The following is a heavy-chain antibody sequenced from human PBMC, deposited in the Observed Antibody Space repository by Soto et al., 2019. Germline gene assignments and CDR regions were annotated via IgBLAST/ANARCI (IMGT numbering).Heavy chain of an antibody. D-gene: IGHD2-2*02. Sequence: QVQLQESGPGLVKPSQTLSLTCTVSGGSISSGGYYWSWIRQHPGKGLEWIGYIYYSGSTYYNPSLKSRDTISVDTSKNQFSLKLSSVTAADTAVYYCGLGAAPKPYFDYWGQGTLVTVSS. CDR2: IYYSGST. V-gene: IGHV4-31*03. CDR3: GLGAAPKPYFDY. CDR1: GGSISSGGYY. J-gene: IGHJ4*02.